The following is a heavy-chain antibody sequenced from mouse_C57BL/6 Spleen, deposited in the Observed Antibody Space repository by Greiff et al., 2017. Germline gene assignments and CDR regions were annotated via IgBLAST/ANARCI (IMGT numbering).Heavy chain of an antibody. CDR2: IYPSDSET. CDR3: ARSYYDYDVAWFAY. D-gene: IGHD2-4*01. J-gene: IGHJ3*01. CDR1: GYTFTSYW. V-gene: IGHV1-61*01. Sequence: QVQLQQPGAELVRPGSSVKLSCKASGYTFTSYWMDWVKQRSGQGLEWIGNIYPSDSETHYNQKFKDNATLTVDKSSSTAYMQLSSLTSEDSAVYYCARSYYDYDVAWFAYWGQGTLVTVSA.